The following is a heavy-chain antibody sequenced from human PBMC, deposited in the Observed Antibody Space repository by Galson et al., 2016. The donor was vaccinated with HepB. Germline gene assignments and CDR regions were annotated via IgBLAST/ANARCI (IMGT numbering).Heavy chain of an antibody. D-gene: IGHD2-15*01. V-gene: IGHV2-5*08. J-gene: IGHJ3*02. CDR3: AHVTVVALRMDPFDI. Sequence: PALVKPTQTLTLTCTFSGFSLSTNGMCVSWIRQPPGKALEWLALIYWDDDKRYSPSLKSRLTVTKDTSKNQVVLTMTNMDPVDTATYYCAHVTVVALRMDPFDIGGQGTMVPVSS. CDR2: IYWDDDK. CDR1: GFSLSTNGMC.